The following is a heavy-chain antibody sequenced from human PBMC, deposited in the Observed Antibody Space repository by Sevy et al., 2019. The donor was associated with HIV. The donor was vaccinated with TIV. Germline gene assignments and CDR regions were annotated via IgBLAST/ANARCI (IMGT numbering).Heavy chain of an antibody. CDR3: VTLYYFGSGNPYYFDY. CDR1: GYSFTSYW. Sequence: GESLKISCKGSGYSFTSYWIGWVRQMPEKGLEWMGIIHPTDSDARYSPSFQGQVTISADKSISTAYLQWSSLRASDTAMYYCVTLYYFGSGNPYYFDYWGQGTLVTVSS. V-gene: IGHV5-51*01. CDR2: IHPTDSDA. D-gene: IGHD3-10*01. J-gene: IGHJ4*02.